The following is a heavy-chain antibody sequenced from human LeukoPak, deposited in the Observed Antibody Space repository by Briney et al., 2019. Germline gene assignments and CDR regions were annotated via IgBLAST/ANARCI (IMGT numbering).Heavy chain of an antibody. CDR3: ARVHYFTSGRKVDY. CDR1: GGSISSDDYY. J-gene: IGHJ4*02. Sequence: SETLSLTCTVSGGSISSDDYYWSWIRQPPGKGLEWIGYIYYSGTMYHNPSLKSRVTISVDTSRNQFSLTLSSVTAADTAVYYCARVHYFTSGRKVDYWGQGTLVTVSS. V-gene: IGHV4-30-4*01. D-gene: IGHD3-10*01. CDR2: IYYSGTM.